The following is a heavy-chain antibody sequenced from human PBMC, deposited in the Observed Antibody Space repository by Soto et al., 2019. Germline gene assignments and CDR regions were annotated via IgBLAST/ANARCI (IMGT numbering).Heavy chain of an antibody. D-gene: IGHD2-15*01. CDR3: ARHVPPSGCSGGSCYCYYYYYMDG. V-gene: IGHV5-51*01. Sequence: PGESLQISCKASGYTFTNYWIGWVRQKPGKGLEWMGIIYPGDSETNYSPSFQGQVTMSADKSISTAYLQWSSLKASDTAMYYCARHVPPSGCSGGSCYCYYYYYMDGWGKGTTVTVSS. CDR2: IYPGDSET. J-gene: IGHJ6*03. CDR1: GYTFTNYW.